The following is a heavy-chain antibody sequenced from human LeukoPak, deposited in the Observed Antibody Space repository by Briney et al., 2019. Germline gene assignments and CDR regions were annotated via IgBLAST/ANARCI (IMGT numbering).Heavy chain of an antibody. CDR3: ARAKYCGSSSCYSDWFDP. CDR1: GASMRNFY. CDR2: IDYTGST. V-gene: IGHV4-59*01. Sequence: SETLSLTCSVSGASMRNFYWSWIRQPPGEGLEWIGYIDYTGSTSYNPSLKSRVTISIETSKNQFSLRLNSVAAADTAVYYCARAKYCGSSSCYSDWFDPWGQGTLVTVSS. J-gene: IGHJ5*02. D-gene: IGHD2-2*01.